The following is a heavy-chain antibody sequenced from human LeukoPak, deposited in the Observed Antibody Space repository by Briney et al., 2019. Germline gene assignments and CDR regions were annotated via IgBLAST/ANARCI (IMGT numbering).Heavy chain of an antibody. Sequence: RSSETLSLTCTVSGGSISSYYWSWIRQPPGKGLEWIGYTYYSGSTNYNPSLKSRVTISVDTSKNQFSLKLSSVTAADTAVYYCARDPRGSGTDYWGQGTLVTVSS. CDR2: TYYSGST. CDR1: GGSISSYY. CDR3: ARDPRGSGTDY. J-gene: IGHJ4*02. D-gene: IGHD3-10*01. V-gene: IGHV4-59*01.